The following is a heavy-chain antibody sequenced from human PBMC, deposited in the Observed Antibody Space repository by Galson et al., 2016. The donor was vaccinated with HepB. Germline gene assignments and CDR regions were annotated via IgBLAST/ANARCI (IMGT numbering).Heavy chain of an antibody. CDR3: ANSLMISTSQGRGST. J-gene: IGHJ4*02. D-gene: IGHD3/OR15-3a*01. CDR1: GFNFRTYS. V-gene: IGHV3-21*01. CDR2: ISSTTTYI. Sequence: SLRLSCAASGFNFRTYSVNWVRQAPGKGLEWVSSISSTTTYIYYADSVKGRFTISRDNAKNSVYLQMNSLRAEDTAVYYCANSLMISTSQGRGSTWGQGTLVTVSS.